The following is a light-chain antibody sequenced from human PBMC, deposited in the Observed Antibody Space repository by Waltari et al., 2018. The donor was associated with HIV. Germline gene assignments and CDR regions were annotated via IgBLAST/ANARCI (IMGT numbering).Light chain of an antibody. CDR3: CAYAGSTTYVI. CDR1: SSDVGGYNL. CDR2: EVS. V-gene: IGLV2-23*02. J-gene: IGLJ2*01. Sequence: QSALTQPASVSGSPGQSITISCTGTSSDVGGYNLVSWYQQHPGKAPKLMIYEVSKRPSGVSKRFSGSKSGNTASLTISGLQAEDEADYYGCAYAGSTTYVIFGGGTKLTVL.